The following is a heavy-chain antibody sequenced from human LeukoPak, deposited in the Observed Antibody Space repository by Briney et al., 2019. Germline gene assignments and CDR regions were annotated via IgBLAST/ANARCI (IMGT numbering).Heavy chain of an antibody. D-gene: IGHD2-21*02. CDR3: ARDSTASSPWYFDL. Sequence: PSETLSLTCTVSGGSISSYYWSWIRQPAGKGLEWIGRMYITGNTNYNPSLKSRVTMSLDTSKNHFPLKLSSVTAADTAVYYCARDSTASSPWYFDLWGRGTLVTVSS. J-gene: IGHJ2*01. V-gene: IGHV4-4*07. CDR1: GGSISSYY. CDR2: MYITGNT.